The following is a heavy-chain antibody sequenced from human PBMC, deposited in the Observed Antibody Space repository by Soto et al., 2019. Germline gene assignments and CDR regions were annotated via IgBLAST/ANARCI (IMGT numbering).Heavy chain of an antibody. CDR2: INHSGGT. CDR1: GGSFSGYY. Sequence: PSETLSLTCAVYGGSFSGYYWSWIRQPPGKGLEWIGEINHSGGTNYNPSLKSRVTISVDTSKNEFSLKLRSVTAADTAVYYCARQPTTGDTDLWFDPWGQGTLVTVSS. D-gene: IGHD2-21*01. V-gene: IGHV4-34*01. CDR3: ARQPTTGDTDLWFDP. J-gene: IGHJ5*02.